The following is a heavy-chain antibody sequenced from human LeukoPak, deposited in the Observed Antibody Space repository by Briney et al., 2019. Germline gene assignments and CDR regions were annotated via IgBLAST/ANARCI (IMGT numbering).Heavy chain of an antibody. Sequence: PGGSLRLSCAASGFTFSSYSMNWVRQAPGKGLEWVSSISSSSYIYYADSVKGRFTISRDNAKNSLYLQMNSLRAEDTAVYYCARWVVATMFDYWGQGTLVTVSS. CDR3: ARWVVATMFDY. D-gene: IGHD5-12*01. J-gene: IGHJ4*02. CDR2: ISSSSYI. V-gene: IGHV3-21*01. CDR1: GFTFSSYS.